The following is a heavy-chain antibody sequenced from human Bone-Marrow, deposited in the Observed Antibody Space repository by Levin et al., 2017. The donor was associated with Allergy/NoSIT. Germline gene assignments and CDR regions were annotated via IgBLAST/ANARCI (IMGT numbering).Heavy chain of an antibody. CDR3: ARQIPSGQLVRPTYNYYYMDV. D-gene: IGHD6-13*01. V-gene: IGHV5-51*01. Sequence: KAGESLKISCKGSGYSFTSYWIGWVRQMPGKGLEWMGIIYPGDSDTRYSPSFQGQVTISADKSISTAYLQWSSLKASDTAMYYCARQIPSGQLVRPTYNYYYMDVWGKGTTVTVSS. CDR1: GYSFTSYW. CDR2: IYPGDSDT. J-gene: IGHJ6*03.